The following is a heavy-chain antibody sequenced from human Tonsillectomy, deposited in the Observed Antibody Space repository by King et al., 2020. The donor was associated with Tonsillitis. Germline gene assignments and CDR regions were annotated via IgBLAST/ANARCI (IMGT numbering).Heavy chain of an antibody. CDR3: AARASYSGSYFFDY. J-gene: IGHJ4*02. V-gene: IGHV1-58*02. Sequence: QLVESGPEVKKPGTSVKVSCKASGFTFTSSAMQWVRQARGQRLEWIGWIVIGSGNTNYAQKFQERVTITRDMSTSTAYMELSSLRSEDTAVYYCAARASYSGSYFFDYCGQGTLVTVSS. CDR1: GFTFTSSA. CDR2: IVIGSGNT. D-gene: IGHD1-26*01.